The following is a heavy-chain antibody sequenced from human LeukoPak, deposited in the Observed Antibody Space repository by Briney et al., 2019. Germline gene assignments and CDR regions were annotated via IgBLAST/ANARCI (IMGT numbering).Heavy chain of an antibody. D-gene: IGHD1-1*01. CDR1: GGSISSGSYY. J-gene: IGHJ6*03. CDR2: IYTSGST. CDR3: ARFERDYYYYMDV. Sequence: SETLSLTCTVSGGSISSGSYYWSWIRQPAGKGLEWIERIYTSGSTNYNPSLKSRVTISVDTSKNQFSLTLSSVAAADTAVYYCARFERDYYYYMDVWGKGTTVTISS. V-gene: IGHV4-61*02.